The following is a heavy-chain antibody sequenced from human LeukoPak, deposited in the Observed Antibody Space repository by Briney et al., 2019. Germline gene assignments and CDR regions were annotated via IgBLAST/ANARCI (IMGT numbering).Heavy chain of an antibody. Sequence: SETLSLTCTVSGGSISSSSYYWGWIRQPPGKGLEWIGSIYYSGSTYYNPSLKSRVTISVDTSKNQFSLKLSSVTAADTAVYYCARVVRISSSWYFHQNWFDPWGQGTLVTVSS. CDR1: GGSISSSSYY. CDR3: ARVVRISSSWYFHQNWFDP. V-gene: IGHV4-39*07. J-gene: IGHJ5*02. D-gene: IGHD6-13*01. CDR2: IYYSGST.